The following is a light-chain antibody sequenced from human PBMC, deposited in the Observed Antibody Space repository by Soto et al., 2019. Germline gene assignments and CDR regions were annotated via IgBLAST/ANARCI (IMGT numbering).Light chain of an antibody. CDR1: QSVSSSY. CDR3: QQYGSSPPKYT. CDR2: GVS. V-gene: IGKV3-20*01. J-gene: IGKJ2*01. Sequence: EIVLTQSPGTLSLSPGERATLSCRASQSVSSSYLAWYQQKPGQAPRLLIYGVSGRATGIPDRFSGSGSGTDFTLTTSRLEPEDFAVYYCQQYGSSPPKYTFGQGTKLEIK.